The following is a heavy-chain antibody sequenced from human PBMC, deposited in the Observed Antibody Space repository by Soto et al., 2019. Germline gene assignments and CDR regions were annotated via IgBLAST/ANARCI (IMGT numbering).Heavy chain of an antibody. D-gene: IGHD1-7*01. Sequence: GASVKVSCKASGYTFTSYDINWLRQATGQGLEWMGWMNPNSGNTGYAQKFQGRVTMTRNTSISTAYMELSSLRSEDTAVYYCARVQLELHYYYYYMDVWGKGTTVTVSS. V-gene: IGHV1-8*01. CDR1: GYTFTSYD. CDR2: MNPNSGNT. J-gene: IGHJ6*03. CDR3: ARVQLELHYYYYYMDV.